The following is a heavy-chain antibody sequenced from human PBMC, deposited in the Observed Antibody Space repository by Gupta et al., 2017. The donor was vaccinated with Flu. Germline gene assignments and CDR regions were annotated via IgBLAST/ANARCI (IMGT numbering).Heavy chain of an antibody. Sequence: EVHMVESGGGLVKPGGSLRPPCAASGFPFSPYTMNWVRQAPGKGLEWVSSISSSSSYIYYADSVKGRFTISRDNAKNSVYLQMYSLRAEDAAIYYCARNWAVYDSTGYVDYWGQGTLVTVSS. CDR3: ARNWAVYDSTGYVDY. CDR2: ISSSSSYI. D-gene: IGHD3-22*01. J-gene: IGHJ4*02. CDR1: GFPFSPYT. V-gene: IGHV3-21*01.